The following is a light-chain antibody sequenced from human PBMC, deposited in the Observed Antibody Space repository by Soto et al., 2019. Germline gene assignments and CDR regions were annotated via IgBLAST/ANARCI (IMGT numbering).Light chain of an antibody. V-gene: IGKV1-5*01. CDR1: QSISSW. CDR2: DAS. CDR3: QQYENYWT. Sequence: DIQMTQSPSTLSATAGDRVSITCRASQSISSWLAWYQHTPGKAPKLLIYDASNLDSGVPSRFSGSGSGTESSLTISNLQPDDCATYYCQQYENYWTLGQGTKVDIK. J-gene: IGKJ1*01.